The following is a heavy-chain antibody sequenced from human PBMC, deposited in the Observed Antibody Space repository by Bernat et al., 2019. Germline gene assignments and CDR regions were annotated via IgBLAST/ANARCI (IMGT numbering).Heavy chain of an antibody. CDR1: GFTFSSYA. CDR2: ISYDGSNK. V-gene: IGHV3-30-3*01. J-gene: IGHJ4*02. D-gene: IGHD6-6*01. CDR3: ARGEALEYSSSSSCGY. Sequence: QVQLVESGGGVVQPGRSLRLSCAASGFTFSSYAMHWVRQAPGKGLEWVAVISYDGSNKYYADSMKGRFTISRDNSKNTLYLQMNSLRAEDTAVYYCARGEALEYSSSSSCGYWGQGTLVTVSS.